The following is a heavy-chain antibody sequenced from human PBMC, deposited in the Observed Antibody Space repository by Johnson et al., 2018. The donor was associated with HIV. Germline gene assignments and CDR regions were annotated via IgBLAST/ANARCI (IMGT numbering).Heavy chain of an antibody. CDR3: ARAVDYGGNSPSRAFDI. D-gene: IGHD4-23*01. J-gene: IGHJ3*02. V-gene: IGHV3-20*04. CDR2: MNWHGGSI. Sequence: VQLVESGGGVVRPGGSLRLSCGASGFTFDDHDMNWVRQVPGKGLEWVSGMNWHGGSIGYADSVKGRFTISRDNAKNSLSLQMSSLRAEDTALYYCARAVDYGGNSPSRAFDIWGRGTLVTVSS. CDR1: GFTFDDHD.